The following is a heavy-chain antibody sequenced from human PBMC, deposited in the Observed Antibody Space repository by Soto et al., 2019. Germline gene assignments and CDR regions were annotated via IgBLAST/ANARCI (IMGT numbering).Heavy chain of an antibody. J-gene: IGHJ4*02. Sequence: LRLSCEASGFTFSTYAMSWVRQAPGKGLEWVSGISGSGDRTHYADSVKGRFSISRDNSQNTLHLQMNSLRAEETAVYYCAKASTYEYVWGSFRYYFDHWGQGALVTSPQ. CDR1: GFTFSTYA. CDR2: ISGSGDRT. D-gene: IGHD3-16*02. V-gene: IGHV3-23*01. CDR3: AKASTYEYVWGSFRYYFDH.